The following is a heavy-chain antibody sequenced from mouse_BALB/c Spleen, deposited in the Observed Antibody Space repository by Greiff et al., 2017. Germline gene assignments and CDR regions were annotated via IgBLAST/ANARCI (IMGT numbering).Heavy chain of an antibody. V-gene: IGHV14-3*02. CDR1: GFNIKDTY. D-gene: IGHD2-12*01. CDR3: ARRTYDRNAMDY. CDR2: IDPANGNT. J-gene: IGHJ4*01. Sequence: EVQLQQSGAELVKPGASVKLSCTASGFNIKDTYMHWVKQRPEQGLEWIGRIDPANGNTKYDPKFQGKATFTADTSSNTAYMQLSSLTSEDSAVYYCARRTYDRNAMDYWGQGTSVTVSS.